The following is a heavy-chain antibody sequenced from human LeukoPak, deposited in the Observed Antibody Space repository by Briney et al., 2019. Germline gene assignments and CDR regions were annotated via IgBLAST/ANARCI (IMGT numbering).Heavy chain of an antibody. J-gene: IGHJ4*02. CDR1: GYTFTGYH. V-gene: IGHV1-2*06. D-gene: IGHD1-26*01. CDR2: INPNSGDT. CDR3: ARVSTSGSYDY. Sequence: ASVKVSCKASGYTFTGYHIHWVRQAPGQGLEWMGRINPNSGDTNYAQKFQGRVTMTRDTSISTAYMELSRLRSDDTAVYYCARVSTSGSYDYWGQGTLVTVSS.